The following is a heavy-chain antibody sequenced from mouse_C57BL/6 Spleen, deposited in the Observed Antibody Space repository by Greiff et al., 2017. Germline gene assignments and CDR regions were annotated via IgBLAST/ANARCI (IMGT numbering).Heavy chain of an antibody. D-gene: IGHD1-1*01. CDR3: GGQGGSSLAAMDY. Sequence: EVKLEESGGGLVQPEGSLKLSCAASGFSFNTYAMNWVRQTPGKGLEWFARISRKSNNYASYYANSVKDRFTVSRVDSESMLYLLMNNLKTEDTAMYYCGGQGGSSLAAMDYWGQGTPVTVSA. CDR1: GFSFNTYA. V-gene: IGHV10-1*01. J-gene: IGHJ4*01. CDR2: ISRKSNNYAS.